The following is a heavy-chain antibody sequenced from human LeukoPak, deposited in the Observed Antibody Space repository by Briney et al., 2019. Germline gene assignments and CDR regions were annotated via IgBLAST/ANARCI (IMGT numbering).Heavy chain of an antibody. CDR1: GFSFRSYF. CDR2: IKTDGSET. D-gene: IGHD1-7*01. J-gene: IGHJ4*02. CDR3: VAYNWNYPDY. V-gene: IGHV3-74*01. Sequence: GGSLRLSCAASGFSFRSYFMYWVRQAPGKGLVWVSRIKTDGSETDYADSVKGRFTISRDNAKNTLYMQMNSLREEDTAVYYCVAYNWNYPDYWGQGTLVAVAS.